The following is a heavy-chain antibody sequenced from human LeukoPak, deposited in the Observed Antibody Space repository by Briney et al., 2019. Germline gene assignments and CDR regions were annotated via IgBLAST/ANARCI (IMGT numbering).Heavy chain of an antibody. CDR2: IFYSGNT. CDR1: GGSISGRSYY. CDR3: ASHWPRGTYLSIGDY. J-gene: IGHJ4*02. V-gene: IGHV4-39*01. Sequence: PSETLSLTCTVSGGSISGRSYYWGWIRQPPEKGLEWIGSIFYSGNTFYNPSLKSRVIISVDTSKNQFSLKLNSVTAADTALYYCASHWPRGTYLSIGDYWGQGTLVTVSS. D-gene: IGHD1-26*01.